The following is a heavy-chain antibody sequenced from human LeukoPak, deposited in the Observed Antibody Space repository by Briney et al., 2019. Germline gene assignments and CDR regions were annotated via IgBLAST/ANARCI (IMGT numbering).Heavy chain of an antibody. CDR3: ARVESGFFDY. D-gene: IGHD3-3*01. CDR1: GFAVSSNY. V-gene: IGHV3-66*01. J-gene: IGHJ4*02. CDR2: IYSGDST. Sequence: GGSLRLSCAASGFAVSSNYMSWVRQAPGKGLEWVSVIYSGDSTYYADFVQGRFTISRDNFKNTLYLQMNSLRVEDTAVYYCARVESGFFDYWGQGTLVTVSS.